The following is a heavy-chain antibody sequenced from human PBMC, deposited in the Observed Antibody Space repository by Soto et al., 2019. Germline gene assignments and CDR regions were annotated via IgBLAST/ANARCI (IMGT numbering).Heavy chain of an antibody. V-gene: IGHV1-8*01. J-gene: IGHJ5*02. D-gene: IGHD6-13*01. CDR1: GYTFTSYD. CDR2: MNPNSGNT. Sequence: QVQLVQSGAEVKKPGASVKVSCKASGYTFTSYDINWVRQATGQGLEWMGWMNPNSGNTGYAQKFQGRVTMTRNTPKSTAYKELSSLRSEDTAVYYCARERSAAGTGWFDPWGQGTLVTVSS. CDR3: ARERSAAGTGWFDP.